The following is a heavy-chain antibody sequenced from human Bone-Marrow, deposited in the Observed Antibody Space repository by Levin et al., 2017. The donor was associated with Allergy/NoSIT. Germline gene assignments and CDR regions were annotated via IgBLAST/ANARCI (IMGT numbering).Heavy chain of an antibody. V-gene: IGHV3-53*01. CDR3: ATAAGVLFTIFQFDY. Sequence: GESLKISCEASGFTVSSNHMSWVRQAPGKGLEWVSVIYSGGATYYADSVKGRFTISRDNSKNTVFLQMSSLRADDTAVYYCATAAGVLFTIFQFDYWGQGTLVTVSS. CDR1: GFTVSSNH. D-gene: IGHD3-3*01. J-gene: IGHJ4*02. CDR2: IYSGGAT.